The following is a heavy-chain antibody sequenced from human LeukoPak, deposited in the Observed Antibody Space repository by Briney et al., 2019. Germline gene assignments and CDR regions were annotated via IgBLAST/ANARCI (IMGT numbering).Heavy chain of an antibody. Sequence: SGTLSLTCAVSGGSVSSNNWWSWVRQPPGKGLEWIGEIYHSGSTNYNPSLKSRVTISVDNSKNQFSLKVTSVTAADTAVYYCARVGYYDSSGLANWGQGTLVTVSS. D-gene: IGHD3-22*01. CDR3: ARVGYYDSSGLAN. V-gene: IGHV4-4*02. J-gene: IGHJ4*02. CDR1: GGSVSSNNW. CDR2: IYHSGST.